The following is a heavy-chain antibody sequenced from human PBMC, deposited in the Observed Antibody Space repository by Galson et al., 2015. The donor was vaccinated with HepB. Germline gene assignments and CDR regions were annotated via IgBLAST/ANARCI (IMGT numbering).Heavy chain of an antibody. CDR3: ARVVAGQVNDAFDI. J-gene: IGHJ3*02. Sequence: SVKVSCKASGYTFTSYGISWVRQAPGQGLEWMGWISAYNGNTNYAQKLQGRVTMTTDTSTSTAYMELRSLRSDDTAVYYCARVVAGQVNDAFDIWGQGTMVTVSS. CDR2: ISAYNGNT. CDR1: GYTFTSYG. D-gene: IGHD6-19*01. V-gene: IGHV1-18*01.